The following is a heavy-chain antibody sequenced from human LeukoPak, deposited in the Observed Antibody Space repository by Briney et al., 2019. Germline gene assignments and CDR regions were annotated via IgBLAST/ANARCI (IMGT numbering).Heavy chain of an antibody. J-gene: IGHJ4*02. Sequence: PGRSLRLSCAASGFTFSSYGMHWVRQAPGKGLEWVSSISSSSSYIYYADSVKGRFTISRDNAKNSLYLQMNSLRAEDTAVYYCASIAVAGHWGQGTLVTVSS. V-gene: IGHV3-21*01. D-gene: IGHD6-19*01. CDR3: ASIAVAGH. CDR2: ISSSSSYI. CDR1: GFTFSSYG.